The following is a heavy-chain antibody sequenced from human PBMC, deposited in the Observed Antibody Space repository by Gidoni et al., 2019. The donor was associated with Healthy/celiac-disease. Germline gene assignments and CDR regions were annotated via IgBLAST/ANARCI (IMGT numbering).Heavy chain of an antibody. Sequence: QVQLVESGGGVVQTGRSLRLSCAASGFTFSSYGIHWVRQAPGKGLEWVAVIWYDVSNKSYADSVKGRFTISRDNSKNTLYLQMNSLRAEDTAVYYCAALGDDFDPWGQGTLVTVSS. V-gene: IGHV3-33*01. CDR3: AALGDDFDP. D-gene: IGHD3-3*01. CDR1: GFTFSSYG. CDR2: IWYDVSNK. J-gene: IGHJ5*02.